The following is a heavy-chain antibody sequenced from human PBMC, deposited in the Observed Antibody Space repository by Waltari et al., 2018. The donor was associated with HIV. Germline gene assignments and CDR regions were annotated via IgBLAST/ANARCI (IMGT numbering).Heavy chain of an antibody. Sequence: QVQLVQSGAEVKKPGASVKVSWRAYGYTYTTYAIHWVAKAPGQRLEWRGWINAGNGNTKNSQTFQGRVTITRDTSATTAYMEVSSLTSEDTTVYYCARDGARITIYGGGFDYWGQGTPVIVSS. CDR2: INAGNGNT. CDR3: ARDGARITIYGGGFDY. J-gene: IGHJ4*02. V-gene: IGHV1-3*01. D-gene: IGHD3-3*01. CDR1: GYTYTTYA.